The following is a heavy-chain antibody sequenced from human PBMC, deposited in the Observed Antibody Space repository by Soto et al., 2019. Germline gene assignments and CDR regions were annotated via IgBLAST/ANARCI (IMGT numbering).Heavy chain of an antibody. J-gene: IGHJ6*03. CDR1: GGSISSSSYY. Sequence: SETLSLTCTVSGGSISSSSYYWGWIRQPPGKGLEWIGSIYYSGSTYYNPSLKSRVTISVDTSKNLFSLRLSSVTAADTAVYYCASYYYYYYYMDVWGKGTTVTVSS. CDR2: IYYSGST. V-gene: IGHV4-39*01. CDR3: ASYYYYYYYMDV.